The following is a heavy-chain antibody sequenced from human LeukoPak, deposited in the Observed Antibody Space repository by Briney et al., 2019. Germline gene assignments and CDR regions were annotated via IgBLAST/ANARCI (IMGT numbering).Heavy chain of an antibody. CDR3: ARELGYCSSTSCLSYDY. CDR1: DYSISSGYY. D-gene: IGHD2-2*01. J-gene: IGHJ4*02. CDR2: IYHSGST. V-gene: IGHV4-38-2*02. Sequence: SETLSLTCTVSDYSISSGYYWGWIRQPPGKGLEWLGSIYHSGSTNYNPSLKSRVTISVDTSKNQFSLKLSSVTAADTAVHYCARELGYCSSTSCLSYDYWGQGTLVTVSS.